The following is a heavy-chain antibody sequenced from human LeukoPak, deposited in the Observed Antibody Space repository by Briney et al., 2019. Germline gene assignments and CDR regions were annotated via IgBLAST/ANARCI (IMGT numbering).Heavy chain of an antibody. CDR2: INHSGST. D-gene: IGHD3-16*02. V-gene: IGHV4-38-2*02. J-gene: IGHJ4*02. Sequence: SETLSLTCTVSGYSISSGYYWGWIRQPPGKGLEWIGEINHSGSTNYNPSLKSRVTISVDTSKNQFSLKLSSVTAADTAVYYCARGYYDYVWGSYRFKYYFDYWGQGTLVTVSS. CDR1: GYSISSGYY. CDR3: ARGYYDYVWGSYRFKYYFDY.